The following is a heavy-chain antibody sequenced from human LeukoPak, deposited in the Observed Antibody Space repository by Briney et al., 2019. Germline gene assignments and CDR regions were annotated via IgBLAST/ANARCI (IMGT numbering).Heavy chain of an antibody. D-gene: IGHD1-14*01. CDR2: VYYSGST. Sequence: PSETLSLTCTVSGGSISTYYWSWIRQPPGEGLHWIGYVYYSGSTNYNPSLKSRVTISADTSKNQFSLRLSSVTAADTAVYYCARGLNNRKSGRRFDVFEIWGQGTMVTVSS. J-gene: IGHJ3*02. CDR3: ARGLNNRKSGRRFDVFEI. V-gene: IGHV4-59*01. CDR1: GGSISTYY.